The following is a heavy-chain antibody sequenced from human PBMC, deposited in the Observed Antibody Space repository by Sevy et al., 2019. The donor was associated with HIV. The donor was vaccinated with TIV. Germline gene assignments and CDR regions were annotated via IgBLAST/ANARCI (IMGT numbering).Heavy chain of an antibody. CDR3: AKVGNYDILTGPYKGGFDY. Sequence: GGSLRHSCAASGFTFSSYAMSWVRQAPGKGLEWVSAISGSGGSTYYADSVKGRFTISRDNSKNTLYLQMNSLRAEDTAVYYCAKVGNYDILTGPYKGGFDYWGQGTLVTVSS. CDR2: ISGSGGST. J-gene: IGHJ4*02. D-gene: IGHD3-9*01. V-gene: IGHV3-23*01. CDR1: GFTFSSYA.